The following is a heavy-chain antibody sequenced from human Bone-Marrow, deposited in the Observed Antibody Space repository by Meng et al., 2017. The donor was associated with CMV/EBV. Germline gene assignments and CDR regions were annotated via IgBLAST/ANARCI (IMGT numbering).Heavy chain of an antibody. CDR1: GFTFSSYS. V-gene: IGHV3-33*08. J-gene: IGHJ4*02. Sequence: GESLKISCAASGFTFSSYSMNWVRQAPGKGLEWVAVIWYDGSNKYYADSVKGRFTISRDNSKNTLYLQMNSLRAEDTAVYYCASYDYGGNRIFDYWGQGTLVTVSS. CDR2: IWYDGSNK. D-gene: IGHD4-23*01. CDR3: ASYDYGGNRIFDY.